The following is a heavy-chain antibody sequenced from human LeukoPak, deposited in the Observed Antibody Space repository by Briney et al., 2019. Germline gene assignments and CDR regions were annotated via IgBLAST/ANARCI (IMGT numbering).Heavy chain of an antibody. CDR2: ISKSGDHT. CDR1: GFTFSSYW. D-gene: IGHD3-16*01. CDR3: ATSWGPDTSAFRWGRDGMDV. J-gene: IGHJ6*02. V-gene: IGHV3-23*01. Sequence: GGSLRLSCVASGFTFSSYWMHWVRQAPGKGLEWVSAISKSGDHTYYAASAKGRFTIYRDNSKNTQYLQMNSLRAEDTAVYYCATSWGPDTSAFRWGRDGMDVWGQGTTVIVS.